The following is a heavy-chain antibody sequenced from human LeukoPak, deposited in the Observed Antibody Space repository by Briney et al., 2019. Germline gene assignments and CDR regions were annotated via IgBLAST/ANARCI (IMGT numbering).Heavy chain of an antibody. CDR2: ISANNGDT. D-gene: IGHD3-10*01. V-gene: IGHV1-18*04. J-gene: IGHJ4*02. CDR1: GFTFTSYG. Sequence: GASVKVSCKTSGFTFTSYGISWMRQAPGQGLEWMAWISANNGDTHYAQRLQGRVTLTTDTSTGTAYMEVRSLRSDDTAVYYCARKGMGSPRDFWGQGTLVTVSS. CDR3: ARKGMGSPRDF.